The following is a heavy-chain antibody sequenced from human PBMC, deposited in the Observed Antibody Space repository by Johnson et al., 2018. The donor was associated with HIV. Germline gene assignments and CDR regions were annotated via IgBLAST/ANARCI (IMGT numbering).Heavy chain of an antibody. Sequence: EQLVESGGGVVRPGGSLRLSCAASGFTFDDYGMSWVRQALGKGLEWVSGINWNGGSTGYADSVKGRFTISRDNAKNSLYLQMNSLRAEDTALYYCARDPLYGDSAEDAFDIWGQGTMVTVSS. CDR1: GFTFDDYG. D-gene: IGHD4-17*01. CDR2: INWNGGST. V-gene: IGHV3-20*04. J-gene: IGHJ3*02. CDR3: ARDPLYGDSAEDAFDI.